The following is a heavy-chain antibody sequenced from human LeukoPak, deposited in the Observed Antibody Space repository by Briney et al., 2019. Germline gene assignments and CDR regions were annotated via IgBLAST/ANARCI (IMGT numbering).Heavy chain of an antibody. J-gene: IGHJ6*02. D-gene: IGHD3-9*01. CDR3: ARGGECYDILTGPNHYYGMDV. Sequence: PSETLSLTCTVSGGSISSYYWSWIRQPPGKGLEWIGYIYYSGSTNYNPSLKSRVTISVDTSKNQFSLKLSSVTAADTAVYYCARGGECYDILTGPNHYYGMDVWGQGTTVTVSS. V-gene: IGHV4-59*01. CDR1: GGSISSYY. CDR2: IYYSGST.